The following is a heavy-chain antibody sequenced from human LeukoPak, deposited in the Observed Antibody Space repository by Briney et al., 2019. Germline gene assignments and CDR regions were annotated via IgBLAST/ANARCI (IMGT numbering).Heavy chain of an antibody. CDR2: ISSSSSYI. CDR3: ARTYDSSGYPFDY. J-gene: IGHJ4*02. Sequence: GGSLRLSCAASGFTFSSYSMNWVRQAPGNGLEWVSSISSSSSYIYYADSVKGRFTISRDNAKNSLYLQMNSLRAEDTAVYYCARTYDSSGYPFDYWGQGTLITVSS. V-gene: IGHV3-21*01. D-gene: IGHD3-22*01. CDR1: GFTFSSYS.